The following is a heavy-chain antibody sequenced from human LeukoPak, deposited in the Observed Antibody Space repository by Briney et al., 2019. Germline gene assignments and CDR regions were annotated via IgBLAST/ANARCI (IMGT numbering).Heavy chain of an antibody. V-gene: IGHV4-31*03. Sequence: SETLSLTCTVSGGSISSGGYYWSWIRQHPGKGLEWIGYIYYSGSTYYNPSLKSRVTISVDTSKNQFSLKLSSVTAADTAVYYCARSDILTGYPLNFDYWGQGTLVTVSS. D-gene: IGHD3-9*01. J-gene: IGHJ4*02. CDR1: GGSISSGGYY. CDR2: IYYSGST. CDR3: ARSDILTGYPLNFDY.